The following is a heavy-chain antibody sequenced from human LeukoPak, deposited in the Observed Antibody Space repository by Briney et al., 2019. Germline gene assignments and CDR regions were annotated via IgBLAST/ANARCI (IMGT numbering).Heavy chain of an antibody. CDR1: GGTFSSYA. D-gene: IGHD6-25*01. J-gene: IGHJ5*02. V-gene: IGHV1-69*04. CDR2: IIPILGIV. Sequence: SVKVSCKASGGTFSSYAISWVRQAPGQGLEWMGRIIPILGIVNCAQKFQGRVTITADKSTSTAYMELSSLRSEDTAVYYCASASKASGGWFDPWGQGTLVTVSS. CDR3: ASASKASGGWFDP.